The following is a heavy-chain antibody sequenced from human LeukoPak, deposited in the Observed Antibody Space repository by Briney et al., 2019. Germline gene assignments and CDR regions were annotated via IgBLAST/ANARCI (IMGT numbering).Heavy chain of an antibody. J-gene: IGHJ3*02. CDR1: GGSISTYY. D-gene: IGHD1-26*01. Sequence: PSETLSLTCTVSGGSISTYYWSWIRQPPGKGLEWIGYIYYSGSTNYNPSLKSRVSISIDTSKNQYSLKLTSVTAADTAVYYCARDPRRAKPILGYAFDIWGQGTKVTVSS. CDR3: ARDPRRAKPILGYAFDI. V-gene: IGHV4-59*01. CDR2: IYYSGST.